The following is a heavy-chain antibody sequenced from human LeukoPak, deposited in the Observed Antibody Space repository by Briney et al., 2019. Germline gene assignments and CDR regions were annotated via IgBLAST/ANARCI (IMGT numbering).Heavy chain of an antibody. D-gene: IGHD6-13*01. CDR2: IYYSGST. CDR1: GGAISGYY. J-gene: IGHJ6*03. Sequence: SETLSLTCTVSGGAISGYYWSWIRQPPGKGLEWIGYIYYSGSTNYNPSLKSRVTISVDTSKNQFSLKLSSVTAADTGVYYCARQAMSSSWEKYYYYYMDVWGKGTTVTVSS. CDR3: ARQAMSSSWEKYYYYYMDV. V-gene: IGHV4-59*01.